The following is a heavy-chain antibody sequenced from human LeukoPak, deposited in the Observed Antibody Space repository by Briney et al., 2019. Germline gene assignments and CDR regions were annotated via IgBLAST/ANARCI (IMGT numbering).Heavy chain of an antibody. D-gene: IGHD1-26*01. CDR1: GYTFTGYY. CDR3: ARGVGATGNWFDP. Sequence: ASVKVSCKASGYTFTGYYMHWVRQAPGQGLEWMGWINPNSGGTNYAQKFQGRVTMTRDTSISTAYMELSRLRSDDTAVSYCARGVGATGNWFDPWGQGTLVTVSS. V-gene: IGHV1-2*02. J-gene: IGHJ5*02. CDR2: INPNSGGT.